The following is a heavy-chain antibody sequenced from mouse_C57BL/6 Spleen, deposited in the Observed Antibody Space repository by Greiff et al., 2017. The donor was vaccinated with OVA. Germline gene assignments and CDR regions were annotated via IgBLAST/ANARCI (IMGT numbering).Heavy chain of an antibody. J-gene: IGHJ4*01. CDR1: GYAFTNYL. CDR2: INPGSGGT. Sequence: QVQLQQSGAELVRPGTSVKVSCKASGYAFTNYLLEWVKPRPGQGLEWIGVINPGSGGTNYNEKFKGKATLTADKSSSTAYMQLSSLTSEDSAVYFCARSNPYAMDYWGQGTSVTVSS. V-gene: IGHV1-54*01. CDR3: ARSNPYAMDY.